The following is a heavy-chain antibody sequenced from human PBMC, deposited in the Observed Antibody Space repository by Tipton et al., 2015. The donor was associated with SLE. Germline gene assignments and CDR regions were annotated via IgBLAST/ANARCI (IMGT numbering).Heavy chain of an antibody. CDR3: ARDPIGYCSSTNCPPRD. V-gene: IGHV1-69*01. D-gene: IGHD2-2*01. CDR2: IIPIFGTA. J-gene: IGHJ4*02. Sequence: QVQLVQSGPEVKKPGSSVKVSCKASGGTFNSYAITWVRQAPGQGLEWLGGIIPIFGTANFAQNFQGRVTLTTDESTSTAYMELSSLRSEDTAVYYCARDPIGYCSSTNCPPRDWGQGTLVTVSS. CDR1: GGTFNSYA.